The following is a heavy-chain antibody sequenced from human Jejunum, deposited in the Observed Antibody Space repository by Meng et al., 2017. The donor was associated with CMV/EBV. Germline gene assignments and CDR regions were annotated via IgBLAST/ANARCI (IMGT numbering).Heavy chain of an antibody. CDR2: SNQDGREK. Sequence: FPFSTYWMNWLRQAPGQGLEWVANSNQDGREKYYADSVKGRFTISRDNAKNSLDLQMNSLRAEDTAVYYCARRGTYDSSAHSHFDYWGQGTLVTVSS. J-gene: IGHJ4*02. CDR3: ARRGTYDSSAHSHFDY. CDR1: FPFSTYW. D-gene: IGHD3-22*01. V-gene: IGHV3-7*01.